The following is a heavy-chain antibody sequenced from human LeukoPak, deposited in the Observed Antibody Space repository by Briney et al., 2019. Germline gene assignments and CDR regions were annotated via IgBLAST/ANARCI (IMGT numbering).Heavy chain of an antibody. J-gene: IGHJ4*02. CDR2: IYYSGST. D-gene: IGHD2-15*01. V-gene: IGHV4-30-4*01. CDR1: GGSISSGDYY. Sequence: SETLSLTCTVSGGSISSGDYYWRWIRQPPGKGLEWIGYIYYSGSTYYNPSLRSRVTISVDTSKNQFSLKLSSVTAADTAVYYCARVTMCSGGSCHFTFDYWGQGTLVTVSS. CDR3: ARVTMCSGGSCHFTFDY.